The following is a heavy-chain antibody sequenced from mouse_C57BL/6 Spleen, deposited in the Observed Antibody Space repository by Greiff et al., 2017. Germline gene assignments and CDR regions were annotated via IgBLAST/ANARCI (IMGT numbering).Heavy chain of an antibody. CDR1: GFTFSSYG. V-gene: IGHV5-6*02. J-gene: IGHJ1*03. CDR3: ARRDGYSYWYFDV. CDR2: ISSGGSYT. Sequence: DVKLVESGGDLVKPGGSLKLSCAASGFTFSSYGMSWVRQTPDKRLEWVATISSGGSYTYYPDSVKGRFTISRDNAKNTLYLQMSSLKSEDTAMYYCARRDGYSYWYFDVWGTGTTVTVSS. D-gene: IGHD2-3*01.